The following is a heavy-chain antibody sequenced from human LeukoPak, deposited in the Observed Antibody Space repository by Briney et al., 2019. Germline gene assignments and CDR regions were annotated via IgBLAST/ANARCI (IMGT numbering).Heavy chain of an antibody. CDR3: ARAGQNDSPYSMDV. D-gene: IGHD3-16*01. CDR2: ISYDGSNK. Sequence: GRSLRLSCAASGFTFSSYAMHWVRQAPGKGLEWVAVISYDGSNKYYADSVKGRFTVSRDNSKNTLYLQMSSLRAEDTAMYYCARAGQNDSPYSMDVWGQGTTVTVSS. J-gene: IGHJ6*02. CDR1: GFTFSSYA. V-gene: IGHV3-30-3*01.